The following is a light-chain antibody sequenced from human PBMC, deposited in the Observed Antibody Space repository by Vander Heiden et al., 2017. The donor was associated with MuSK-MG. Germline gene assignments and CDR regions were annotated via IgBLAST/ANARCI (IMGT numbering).Light chain of an antibody. CDR3: CSYAGTSTF. CDR1: SSDVGGYNL. Sequence: QSALTQPASVSGSPGQSITISCTGTSSDVGGYNLVSWYQHHPGKAPELMIFEVSRRPSRVSNRFSGSKSGNTASLTISGLNTEDEADYYCCSYAGTSTFFGTGTKVIVL. J-gene: IGLJ1*01. CDR2: EVS. V-gene: IGLV2-23*02.